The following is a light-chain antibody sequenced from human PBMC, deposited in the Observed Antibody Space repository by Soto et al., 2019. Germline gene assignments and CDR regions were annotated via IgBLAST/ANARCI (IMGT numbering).Light chain of an antibody. CDR1: QSLTNNY. Sequence: EIVLTQSPGTLSLSPGERATLSCRASQSLTNNYLAWYQQKPGQAPRLLIYAASSRATGIPDRFSGSGSETDFTLTISRLEPEDXAXYXXQQYGSSLPVTFGGGTNVEIK. V-gene: IGKV3-20*01. CDR2: AAS. CDR3: QQYGSSLPVT. J-gene: IGKJ4*01.